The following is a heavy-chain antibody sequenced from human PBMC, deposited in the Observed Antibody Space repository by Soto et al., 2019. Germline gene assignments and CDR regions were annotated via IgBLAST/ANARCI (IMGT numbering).Heavy chain of an antibody. Sequence: GGSLRLSCAVSGFVFKDSSIHWVRQASGKGLEWVGRIRDRAYNYATSYAASVKGRFTISRDDSSNTAFLQMNSLKTEDTAIYYCTRLISAAQDYWGQGTRVTVSS. J-gene: IGHJ4*02. CDR2: IRDRAYNYAT. CDR1: GFVFKDSS. D-gene: IGHD3-22*01. CDR3: TRLISAAQDY. V-gene: IGHV3-73*01.